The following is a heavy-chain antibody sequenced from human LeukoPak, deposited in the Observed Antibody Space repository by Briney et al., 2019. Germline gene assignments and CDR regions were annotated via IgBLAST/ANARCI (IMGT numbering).Heavy chain of an antibody. V-gene: IGHV4-38-2*02. J-gene: IGHJ4*02. CDR1: GYSISSGYY. D-gene: IGHD6-19*01. CDR2: IYHSGST. Sequence: SETLSLTCTVSGYSISSGYYWGWIRQPPGKGLEWIGSIYHSGSTYYNPSLKSRVTISVDTSKNQFSLKLSSVTAADTAVYYCATTSLGYSSGWYYFDYWGQGTLVTVSS. CDR3: ATTSLGYSSGWYYFDY.